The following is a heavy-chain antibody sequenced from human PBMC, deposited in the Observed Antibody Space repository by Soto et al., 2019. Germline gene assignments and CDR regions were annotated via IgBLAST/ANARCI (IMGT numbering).Heavy chain of an antibody. V-gene: IGHV3-23*01. J-gene: IGHJ4*02. CDR2: ISGSGGST. CDR3: ASSPGSYYVRRGYYFDY. D-gene: IGHD1-26*01. CDR1: GFTFSSYA. Sequence: GGSLRLSCAASGFTFSSYAMSWVRQAPGKGLEWVSAISGSGGSTYYADSVKGRFTISRDNSKNTLYLQMNSLRAEDTAVYYCASSPGSYYVRRGYYFDYWGQGTLVTVSS.